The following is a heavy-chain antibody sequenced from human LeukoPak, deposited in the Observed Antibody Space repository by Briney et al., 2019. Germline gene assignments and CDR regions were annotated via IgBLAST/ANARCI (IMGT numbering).Heavy chain of an antibody. V-gene: IGHV4-34*01. CDR2: INHSGST. J-gene: IGHJ4*02. CDR3: ARAGSSSSWNY. Sequence: SETLSLTCAVYGGSFSGYYWSWTRQPPGKGLEWIGEINHSGSTNYNPSLKSRVTISVDTSKNQFSLKLSTVSAADTAVYYCARAGSSSSWNYWGQGTLVTVSS. CDR1: GGSFSGYY. D-gene: IGHD6-6*01.